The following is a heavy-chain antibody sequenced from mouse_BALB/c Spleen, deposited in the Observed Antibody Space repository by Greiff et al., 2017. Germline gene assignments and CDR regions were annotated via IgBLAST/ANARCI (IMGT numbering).Heavy chain of an antibody. D-gene: IGHD2-4*01. J-gene: IGHJ4*01. V-gene: IGHV5-6*01. Sequence: EVKLMESGGDLVKPGGSLKLSCAASGFTFSSYGMSWVRQTPDKRLEWVATISSGGSYTYYPDSVKGRFTITRDNAKNTLYLQMSSLKSEDTAMYYCARNYDYLGNYAMDYWGQGTSVTVSS. CDR3: ARNYDYLGNYAMDY. CDR1: GFTFSSYG. CDR2: ISSGGSYT.